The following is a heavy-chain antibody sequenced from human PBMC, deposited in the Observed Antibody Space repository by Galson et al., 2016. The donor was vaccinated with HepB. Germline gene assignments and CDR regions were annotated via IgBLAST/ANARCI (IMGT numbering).Heavy chain of an antibody. V-gene: IGHV3-53*01. CDR3: ARGPVVTYYSGPSWFDP. Sequence: SLRLSCAVSGFGVGSTYMNWVRQAPGEGLEWASVIYSNGRTYYADSVRGRFTVSRARSKTILYLQMNSLRVEDTAVYYCARGPVVTYYSGPSWFDPWGQGTLVTVSS. J-gene: IGHJ5*02. CDR2: IYSNGRT. CDR1: GFGVGSTY. D-gene: IGHD3-22*01.